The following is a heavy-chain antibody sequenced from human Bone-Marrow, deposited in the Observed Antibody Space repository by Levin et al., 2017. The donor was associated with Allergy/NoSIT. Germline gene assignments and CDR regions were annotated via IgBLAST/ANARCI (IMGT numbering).Heavy chain of an antibody. CDR2: ISYSGSNT. J-gene: IGHJ2*01. V-gene: IGHV3-11*01. CDR3: ARDVGGWYFDL. Sequence: PGGSLRLSCAASGFTFSDYFMTWIRQAPGKGLEWVSYISYSGSNTYYADSVKGRFTISRDNGEKSLYLEMNSLRAEDTAVYYCARDVGGWYFDLWGRGTLVSVSS. D-gene: IGHD4-23*01. CDR1: GFTFSDYF.